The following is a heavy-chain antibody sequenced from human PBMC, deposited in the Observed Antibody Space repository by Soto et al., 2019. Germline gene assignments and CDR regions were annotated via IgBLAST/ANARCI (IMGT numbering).Heavy chain of an antibody. CDR3: ARSSITPRLFMYPFDY. V-gene: IGHV4-39*01. Sequence: QLQLQESGPGLVKPSETLSLTCTVSGGSITSSSHYWGWIRQPPGKGLECIGNIYYDGNTYYNPSTKSLVTISFDTSKKQFSLRLNSVTAADTAVDSCARSSITPRLFMYPFDYWGQGTLVTVSS. D-gene: IGHD6-6*01. CDR2: IYYDGNT. CDR1: GGSITSSSHY. J-gene: IGHJ4*02.